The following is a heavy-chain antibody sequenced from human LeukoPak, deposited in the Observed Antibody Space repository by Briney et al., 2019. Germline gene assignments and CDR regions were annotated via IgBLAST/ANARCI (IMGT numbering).Heavy chain of an antibody. V-gene: IGHV3-11*04. CDR1: GVTFRDYY. Sequence: GGSLRLSCAASGVTFRDYYMSWIRQAPGKGLEWVSYISSSGSTIYYADSVKGRFTISRDNAKNSLYLQMNSLRAEDTAVYYCARGSSWYDAFDIWGQGTMVTVSS. CDR2: ISSSGSTI. CDR3: ARGSSWYDAFDI. D-gene: IGHD6-13*01. J-gene: IGHJ3*02.